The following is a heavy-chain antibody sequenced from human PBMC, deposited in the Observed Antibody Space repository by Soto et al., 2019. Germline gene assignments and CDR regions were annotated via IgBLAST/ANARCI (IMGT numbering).Heavy chain of an antibody. Sequence: SETLSLTCTVSGGSISSYYWSWIRQPPGKGLEWIGYIYYSGSTNYNPSLKSRVTISVDTSKNQFSLKLSSVTAADTAVYYCARNTVTTFPYYFDYWGQGTLVTVSS. V-gene: IGHV4-59*01. CDR3: ARNTVTTFPYYFDY. CDR1: GGSISSYY. CDR2: IYYSGST. J-gene: IGHJ4*02. D-gene: IGHD4-17*01.